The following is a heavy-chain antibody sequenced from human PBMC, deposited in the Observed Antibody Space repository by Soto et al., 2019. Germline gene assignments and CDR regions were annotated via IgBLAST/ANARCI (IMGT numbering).Heavy chain of an antibody. J-gene: IGHJ4*02. Sequence: KPSETLSLTCTVSGDSISSDGYYWSWIRQHPGKGLEWIGYISYSGTTYYNPSLRSRVSISLDTSKNSFSVNLSSVTAADTAVYYCARERQEMATNFYFDYWGQGTLVTVSS. CDR3: ARERQEMATNFYFDY. CDR1: GDSISSDGYY. D-gene: IGHD5-12*01. V-gene: IGHV4-31*03. CDR2: ISYSGTT.